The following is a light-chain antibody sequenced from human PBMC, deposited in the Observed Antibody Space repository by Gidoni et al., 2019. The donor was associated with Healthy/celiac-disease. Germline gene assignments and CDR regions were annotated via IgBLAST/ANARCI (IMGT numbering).Light chain of an antibody. CDR3: SSYAGSTSVV. J-gene: IGLJ2*01. CDR1: SSDVCGDNY. Sequence: QSALTQPPSASCSPGHSVTISCTGTSSDVCGDNYVSWYPQHPGTAPKLMIYAVRTRSSVVHDRFSGAKSGNTASLTVAGLPAEDEADYYCSSYAGSTSVVFGGGTTLTVL. CDR2: AVR. V-gene: IGLV2-8*01.